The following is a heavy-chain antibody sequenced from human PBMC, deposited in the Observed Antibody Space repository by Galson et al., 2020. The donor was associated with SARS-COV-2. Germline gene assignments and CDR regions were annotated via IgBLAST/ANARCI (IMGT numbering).Heavy chain of an antibody. D-gene: IGHD2-2*02. Sequence: ETLETLSLTCTVSGGSISSYYWSWIRQPPGKGLEWIGYIYYSGSTNYNPSLKSRVTISVDTSKNQFSLKLSSVTAADTAVYYCARVVPAAICFISVIDAFEIWGQGTMVTVSS. J-gene: IGHJ3*02. CDR1: GGSISSYY. CDR2: IYYSGST. V-gene: IGHV4-59*01. CDR3: ARVVPAAICFISVIDAFEI.